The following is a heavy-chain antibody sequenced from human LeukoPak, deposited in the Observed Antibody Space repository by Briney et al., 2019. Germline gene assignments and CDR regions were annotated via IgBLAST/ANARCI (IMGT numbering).Heavy chain of an antibody. CDR3: ARHSRWFGEFAY. J-gene: IGHJ4*02. CDR1: GYSISSGYY. D-gene: IGHD3-10*01. Sequence: PSETLSLTCTVSGYSISSGYYWGWIRQPPGKGLEWIGSIYHSGSTYYNPSLKSRVTISVDTSKNQFSLKLTSVTAADTAAYYCARHSRWFGEFAYWGQGTLVTVSS. CDR2: IYHSGST. V-gene: IGHV4-38-2*02.